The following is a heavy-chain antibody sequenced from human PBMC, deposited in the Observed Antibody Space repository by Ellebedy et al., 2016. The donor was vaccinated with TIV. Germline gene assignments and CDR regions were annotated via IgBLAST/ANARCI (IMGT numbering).Heavy chain of an antibody. J-gene: IGHJ6*02. Sequence: ETLSVTCAASGFTFSHYWMNRVRQAPGKGLEWVAFINPDGSKKYYADSVKGRFTISRDNSKNTLYLQMNSLRAEDTAVYYCAKAGSDSNGYYYYYYGMDVWGQGTTVTVSS. CDR3: AKAGSDSNGYYYYYYGMDV. CDR2: INPDGSKK. CDR1: GFTFSHYW. D-gene: IGHD3-22*01. V-gene: IGHV3-30*02.